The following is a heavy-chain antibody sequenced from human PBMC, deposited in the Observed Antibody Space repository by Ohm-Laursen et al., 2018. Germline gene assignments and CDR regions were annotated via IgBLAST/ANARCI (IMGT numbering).Heavy chain of an antibody. CDR1: GFTFDDYA. J-gene: IGHJ4*02. Sequence: SLRLSCAASGFTFDDYAMHWVRQAPGKGLEWVSGISWNSGIIGYADSVKGRFTISRDNAKNSLYLQMNSLRAEDTALYYCAKGSQLWLDYWGQGTLVTVSS. CDR2: ISWNSGII. D-gene: IGHD5-18*01. V-gene: IGHV3-9*01. CDR3: AKGSQLWLDY.